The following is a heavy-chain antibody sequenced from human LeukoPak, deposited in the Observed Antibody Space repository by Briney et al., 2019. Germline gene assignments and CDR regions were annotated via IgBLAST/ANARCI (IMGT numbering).Heavy chain of an antibody. D-gene: IGHD3-10*01. Sequence: PSGTLSLTCAVSGGSISSSNWWSWVRQPPGKGLEWIGEIYHSGSTYYNPSLKSRVAISVDTSKNQFSLKLSSVTAADTAVYYCARAPLWFGDPTHPWKNPRYYYGMDVWGQGTTVTVSS. J-gene: IGHJ6*02. CDR3: ARAPLWFGDPTHPWKNPRYYYGMDV. CDR1: GGSISSSNW. CDR2: IYHSGST. V-gene: IGHV4-4*02.